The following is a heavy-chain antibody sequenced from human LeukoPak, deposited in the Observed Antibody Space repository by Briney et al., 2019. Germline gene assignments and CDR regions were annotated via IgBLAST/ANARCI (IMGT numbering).Heavy chain of an antibody. V-gene: IGHV4-61*10. CDR3: ARAYGSRDAFDI. CDR2: IYYSGST. CDR1: GGSISSGSYY. J-gene: IGHJ3*02. D-gene: IGHD3-16*01. Sequence: SETLSLTCTVSGGSISSGSYYWSWIRQPAGKGLEWIGYIYYSGSTNYNPSLKSRVTISVDTSKNQFSLKLSSVTAADTAVYYCARAYGSRDAFDIWGQGTMVTVSS.